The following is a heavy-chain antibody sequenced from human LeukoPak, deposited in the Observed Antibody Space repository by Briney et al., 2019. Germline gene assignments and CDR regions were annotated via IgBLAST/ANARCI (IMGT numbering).Heavy chain of an antibody. Sequence: PGRSLRLSCAASGFTFSSYAMHWVRQAPGKGLEWVAVISYDGSNKYYADSVKGRFTISRGNSDNTLSLQMNSLTVEDTAMYFCAKEPEVVTTTCWYFDLWGRGTLVTVSS. CDR1: GFTFSSYA. D-gene: IGHD2-21*02. CDR2: ISYDGSNK. J-gene: IGHJ2*01. V-gene: IGHV3-30-3*01. CDR3: AKEPEVVTTTCWYFDL.